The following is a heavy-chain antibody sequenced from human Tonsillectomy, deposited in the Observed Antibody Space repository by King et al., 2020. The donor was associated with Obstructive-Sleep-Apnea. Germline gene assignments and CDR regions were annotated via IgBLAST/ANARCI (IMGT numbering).Heavy chain of an antibody. CDR2: ISGSGDYI. CDR1: GFPFSSYG. J-gene: IGHJ3*02. CDR3: ASDRCSGTTCFDVFDI. Sequence: QLVHSGGGLVKPGGSLRISCAASGFPFSSYGMNWVRQAPGKGLECVASISGSGDYIFYAEAVKGRFTISSDNGKNSVYLQMNDLRAEDAAMYFCASDRCSGTTCFDVFDIWGQGTTVTVSS. D-gene: IGHD2-2*01. V-gene: IGHV3-21*01.